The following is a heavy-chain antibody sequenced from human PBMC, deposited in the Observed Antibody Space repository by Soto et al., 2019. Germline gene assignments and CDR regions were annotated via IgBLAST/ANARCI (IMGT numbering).Heavy chain of an antibody. J-gene: IGHJ4*02. Sequence: QVQLQESGPGLVKPSETLSLTCTVSGGSISSYYWSWIRQPPGKGLEWIGYIYYSGSTNYNPSLKSRVTISVDTSKNQFSLKLSSVTAADTAVYYCAREAGDGSGQPHYYFDYWGQGTLVTVSS. D-gene: IGHD3-10*01. CDR3: AREAGDGSGQPHYYFDY. CDR1: GGSISSYY. V-gene: IGHV4-59*01. CDR2: IYYSGST.